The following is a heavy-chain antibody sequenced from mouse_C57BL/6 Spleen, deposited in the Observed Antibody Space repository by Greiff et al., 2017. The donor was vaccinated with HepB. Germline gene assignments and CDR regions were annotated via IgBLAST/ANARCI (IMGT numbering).Heavy chain of an antibody. Sequence: QVQLQQPGTELVKPGASVKLSCKASGYTFTSYWMHWVKQRPGQGLEWIGNINPSNGGTNYNEKFKSKATLTVDKSSSTAYMQLSSLTSEDSAVYYCAREAFITTVVAPYYAMDYWGQGTSVTVSS. CDR3: AREAFITTVVAPYYAMDY. CDR2: INPSNGGT. D-gene: IGHD1-1*01. V-gene: IGHV1-53*01. J-gene: IGHJ4*01. CDR1: GYTFTSYW.